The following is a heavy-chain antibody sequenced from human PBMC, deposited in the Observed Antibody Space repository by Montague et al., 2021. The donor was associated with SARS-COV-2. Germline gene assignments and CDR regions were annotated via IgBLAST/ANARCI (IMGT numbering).Heavy chain of an antibody. D-gene: IGHD3-10*01. J-gene: IGHJ3*02. CDR2: IKEDGSEK. CDR3: VTSTYYGSGSLVDAFDM. Sequence: SLSLSLSASGFTFSNCWMNWVRQAPGKGLEWVANIKEDGSEKYYVDSVKGRFTISRDSAKNSLSLQMNDLRADDTAMYYCVTSTYYGSGSLVDAFDMWGQGTTVTVSS. V-gene: IGHV3-7*03. CDR1: GFTFSNCW.